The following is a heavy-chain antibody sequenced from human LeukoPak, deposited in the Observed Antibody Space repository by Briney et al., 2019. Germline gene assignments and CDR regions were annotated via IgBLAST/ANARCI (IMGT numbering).Heavy chain of an antibody. D-gene: IGHD5/OR15-5a*01. J-gene: IGHJ4*02. Sequence: GGSLRLSCAASGFTVSSDYMSWVRQAPGKGLEWVSVIYSDGNTYYADSVKGRFTISRDNSKNTVYLQMNSLRAEDTAVYYCARSVWDYWGQGTLVTVSS. CDR3: ARSVWDY. CDR2: IYSDGNT. CDR1: GFTVSSDY. V-gene: IGHV3-66*01.